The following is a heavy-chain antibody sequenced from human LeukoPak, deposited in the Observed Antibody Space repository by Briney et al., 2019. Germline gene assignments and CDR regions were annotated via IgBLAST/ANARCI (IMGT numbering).Heavy chain of an antibody. CDR2: IYYSGST. J-gene: IGHJ4*02. D-gene: IGHD3-3*01. Sequence: SETLSLTCTVSGGSISSYYWSWIRQPPGKGLEWIGYIYYSGSTNYNPSLKSRVTISVDTSKNQFSLKLSSVTAADTAVYYCARDKGLLYGLDYWGQGTLVTVSS. CDR3: ARDKGLLYGLDY. V-gene: IGHV4-59*01. CDR1: GGSISSYY.